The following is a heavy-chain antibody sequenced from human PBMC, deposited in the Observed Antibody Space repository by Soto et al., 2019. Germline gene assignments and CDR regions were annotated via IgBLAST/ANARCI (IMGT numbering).Heavy chain of an antibody. CDR1: GGSLSSSNW. V-gene: IGHV4-4*02. D-gene: IGHD3-22*01. CDR3: ARGPDYYDSSGYYG. Sequence: SETLSLTCAVSGGSLSSSNWWSWVRQPPGKGLEWIGEIYHSGSTNYNPSLKSRVTISVDKSKNQFSLKLSSVTAADTAVYYCARGPDYYDSSGYYGWGQGTLVTVS. CDR2: IYHSGST. J-gene: IGHJ4*02.